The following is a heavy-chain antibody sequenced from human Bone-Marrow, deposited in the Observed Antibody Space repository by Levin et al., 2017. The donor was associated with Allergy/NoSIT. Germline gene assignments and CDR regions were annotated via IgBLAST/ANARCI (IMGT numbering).Heavy chain of an antibody. CDR1: GFTVSSNY. CDR2: IYSGGST. Sequence: GESLKISCAASGFTVSSNYMSWVRQAPGKGLEWVSVIYSGGSTYYADSVKGRFTISRDNSKNTLYLQMNSLRAEDTAVYYCARASDYGDYGDAFDIWGQGTMVTVSS. CDR3: ARASDYGDYGDAFDI. J-gene: IGHJ3*02. D-gene: IGHD4-17*01. V-gene: IGHV3-53*01.